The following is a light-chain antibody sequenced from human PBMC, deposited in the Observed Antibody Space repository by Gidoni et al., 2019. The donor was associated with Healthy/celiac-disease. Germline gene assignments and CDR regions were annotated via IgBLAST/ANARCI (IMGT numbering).Light chain of an antibody. J-gene: IGLJ3*02. CDR1: SSDVGSYNL. CDR2: EGS. V-gene: IGLV2-23*01. CDR3: CSYAGSSTWV. Sequence: QSALTQPASVSGSPGQSITISCTGTSSDVGSYNLVSCYQQHPGKAPKRMIDEGSKRPSGVSNRFSGSKSGNTASLTISGLQAEDEADYYCCSYAGSSTWVFGGGTKLTVL.